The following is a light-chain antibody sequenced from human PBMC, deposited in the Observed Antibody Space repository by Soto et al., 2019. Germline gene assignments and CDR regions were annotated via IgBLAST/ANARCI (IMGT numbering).Light chain of an antibody. V-gene: IGLV1-40*01. CDR3: QSYDNSLREYV. Sequence: QSVLTQPPSVSGAPGQRVTISCSGTSSSIGAGYEVHWYHQLPGTAPKLVVSGNGNRPSGVPDRLSASKSGTSASLAITGLQAEDEGHYYCQSYDNSLREYVFGTGTKLTVL. J-gene: IGLJ1*01. CDR1: SSSIGAGYE. CDR2: GNG.